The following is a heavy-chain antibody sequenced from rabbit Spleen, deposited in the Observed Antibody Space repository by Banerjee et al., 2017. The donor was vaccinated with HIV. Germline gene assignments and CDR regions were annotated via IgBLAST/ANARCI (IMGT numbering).Heavy chain of an antibody. CDR1: GFSFSSYW. V-gene: IGHV1S45*01. J-gene: IGHJ4*01. CDR3: ARDGTIGTAVYFNF. Sequence: QEQLEESGGGLVKPEGSLTLTCKASGFSFSSYWICWVRQAPGKGLEWIACIGAGSGNTYYASWAKGRFTISKTSSTTVTLQMTSLTAADTASYFCARDGTIGTAVYFNFWGQGTLVTVS. CDR2: IGAGSGNT. D-gene: IGHD4-1*01.